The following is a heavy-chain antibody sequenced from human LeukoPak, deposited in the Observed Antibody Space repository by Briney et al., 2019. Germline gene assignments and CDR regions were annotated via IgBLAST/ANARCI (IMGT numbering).Heavy chain of an antibody. D-gene: IGHD2-2*01. CDR2: TYYSGST. Sequence: PSETLSLTCTVSGGSISSYYWSWIRQPPGKGLEWIGYTYYSGSTNYNPSLKSRVTISVDTSKNQFSLKLSSVTAADTAVYYCARGGAGRYQLLLNWFDPWGQGTLVTVSS. CDR1: GGSISSYY. CDR3: ARGGAGRYQLLLNWFDP. V-gene: IGHV4-59*08. J-gene: IGHJ5*02.